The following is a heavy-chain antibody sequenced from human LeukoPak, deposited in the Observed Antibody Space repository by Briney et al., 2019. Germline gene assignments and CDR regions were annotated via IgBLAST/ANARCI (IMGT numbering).Heavy chain of an antibody. V-gene: IGHV3-48*02. J-gene: IGHJ4*02. CDR2: ISPSSSII. Sequence: AGGSLRLSCAASGFTLSSYNMNWVRQAPGKGLEWLSYISPSSSIIYYADSVKGRFTSSRDNAKNLLYLQMNSLRDEDTAVYYCARDCGYSYANDCWGQGTLVTVSS. CDR3: ARDCGYSYANDC. D-gene: IGHD5-18*01. CDR1: GFTLSSYN.